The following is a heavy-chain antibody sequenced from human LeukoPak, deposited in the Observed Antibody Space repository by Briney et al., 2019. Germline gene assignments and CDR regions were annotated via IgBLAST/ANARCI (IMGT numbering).Heavy chain of an antibody. CDR3: ARVVYYYGMDV. CDR2: IYYSGGT. CDR1: GGSISSYY. J-gene: IGHJ6*02. V-gene: IGHV4-59*01. Sequence: SETLSLTCTVSGGSISSYYWSWIRQPPGKGLEWIGYIYYSGGTDYNPSLKSRVTISVDTSKNQFSLKLSSVTAADTAVYYCARVVYYYGMDVWGQGTTVTVSS.